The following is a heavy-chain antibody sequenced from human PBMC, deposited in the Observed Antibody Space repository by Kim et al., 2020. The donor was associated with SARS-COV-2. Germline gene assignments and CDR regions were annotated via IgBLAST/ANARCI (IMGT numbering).Heavy chain of an antibody. Sequence: SETLSLTCTVSGGSISSSSYYWGWIRQPPGKGLEWIGSIYYSGSTYYNPSLKSRVTISVDTSKNQFSLKLSSVTAADTAVYYCARQGSGSNDYWGQGTLVTVSS. D-gene: IGHD1-26*01. V-gene: IGHV4-39*01. J-gene: IGHJ4*02. CDR1: GGSISSSSYY. CDR3: ARQGSGSNDY. CDR2: IYYSGST.